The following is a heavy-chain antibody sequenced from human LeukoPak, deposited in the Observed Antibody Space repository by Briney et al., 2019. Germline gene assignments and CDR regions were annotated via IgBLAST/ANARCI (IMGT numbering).Heavy chain of an antibody. D-gene: IGHD3-10*01. V-gene: IGHV3-30*18. Sequence: PGGSLRLSCAASGFTFSSYVMHWVRQAPGKRLEWVAVISYDGSNKYYADSVKGRFTISRDNSKNTLYLQMNSLRAEDTAVYYCAKDRGLDYWGQGTLVTVSS. CDR2: ISYDGSNK. CDR3: AKDRGLDY. J-gene: IGHJ4*02. CDR1: GFTFSSYV.